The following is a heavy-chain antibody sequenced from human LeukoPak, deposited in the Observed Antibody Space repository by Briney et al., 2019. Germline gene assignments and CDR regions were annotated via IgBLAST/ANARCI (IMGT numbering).Heavy chain of an antibody. V-gene: IGHV4-59*01. CDR2: IYYTGNT. Sequence: SETLSLTCTVSGGSISNYYWNWIRQPPGKGLEWIGYIYYTGNTNYNPSLKSRVAISVDTSKNQFSLKLSSVTAADTAVYYCARDRLQLQSWGQGTLVTVSS. CDR3: ARDRLQLQS. CDR1: GGSISNYY. D-gene: IGHD1-1*01. J-gene: IGHJ5*02.